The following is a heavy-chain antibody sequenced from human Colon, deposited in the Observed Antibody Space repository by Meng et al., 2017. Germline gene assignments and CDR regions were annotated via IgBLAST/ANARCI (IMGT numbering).Heavy chain of an antibody. CDR2: INHSGST. V-gene: IGHV4-34*01. D-gene: IGHD5-24*01. CDR3: ARSHSIDWFDP. CDR1: GGSFSGYY. J-gene: IGHJ5*02. Sequence: QVQLQQWGAGLLKPSETLSLTCAVYGGSFSGYYWSWIRQPPGKGLEWIGDINHSGSTNYNPSLKSRVTISVGTSKNQFSLKLSSVTAADTAVYYCARSHSIDWFDPWGQGTLVTVSS.